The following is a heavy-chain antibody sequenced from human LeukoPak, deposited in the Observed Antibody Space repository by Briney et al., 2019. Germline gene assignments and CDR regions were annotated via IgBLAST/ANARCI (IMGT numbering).Heavy chain of an antibody. CDR3: AREMVKWGDILTGYLYYFDY. CDR1: GGSLSSGSDY. D-gene: IGHD3-9*01. Sequence: PSQTLSLTCTVSGGSLSSGSDYWSWIRQSAGEGLEWIGRIYASGSTNYNPSLKSRVTISVDTSKNQFSLKLSSVTAADTAVYYCAREMVKWGDILTGYLYYFDYWGQGTLVTVSS. CDR2: IYASGST. J-gene: IGHJ4*02. V-gene: IGHV4-61*02.